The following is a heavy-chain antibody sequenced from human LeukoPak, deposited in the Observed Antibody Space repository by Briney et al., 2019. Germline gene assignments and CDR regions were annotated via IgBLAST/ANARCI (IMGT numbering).Heavy chain of an antibody. CDR2: IYTSGST. J-gene: IGHJ4*02. V-gene: IGHV4-61*02. CDR3: ARDRGSSGYDY. D-gene: IGHD6-6*01. CDR1: GGSISSGSYY. Sequence: SQTLSLTCTVSGGSISSGSYYWSWIRQPAGKGLEWIGRIYTSGSTKYNPSLKSRVTISVDTSKNQFSLKLSSVTAADTAVYYCARDRGSSGYDYWGQGTLVTVSS.